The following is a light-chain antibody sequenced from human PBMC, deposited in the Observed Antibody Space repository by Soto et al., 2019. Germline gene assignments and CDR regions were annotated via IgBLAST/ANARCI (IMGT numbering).Light chain of an antibody. J-gene: IGKJ4*01. V-gene: IGKV1-39*01. CDR2: SAS. Sequence: DIQMTQSPASLSASVGDRVTITCRAGHSIGNHLNWYQQKPGKAPKLLIYSASTLESGVPSRFSGGGDGTDFTLTISRLQPDDLATYYCQQSFLIPLTFGGGTKVGIE. CDR3: QQSFLIPLT. CDR1: HSIGNH.